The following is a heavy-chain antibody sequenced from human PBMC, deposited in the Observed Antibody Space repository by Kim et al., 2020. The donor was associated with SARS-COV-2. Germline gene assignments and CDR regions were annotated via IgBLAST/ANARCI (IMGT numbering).Heavy chain of an antibody. Sequence: GGSLRLSCAASGFTFSSYGMHWVRQAPGKGLEWVAVISYDGSNKYYADSVKGRFTISRDNSKNTLYLQMNSLRAEDTAVYYCAKSGVVPAASPGYYYYYGIDVWGQGTTVTVSS. CDR1: GFTFSSYG. D-gene: IGHD2-2*01. J-gene: IGHJ6*02. CDR2: ISYDGSNK. CDR3: AKSGVVPAASPGYYYYYGIDV. V-gene: IGHV3-30*18.